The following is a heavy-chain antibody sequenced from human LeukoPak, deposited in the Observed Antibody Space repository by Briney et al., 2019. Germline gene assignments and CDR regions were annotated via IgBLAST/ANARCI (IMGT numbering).Heavy chain of an antibody. Sequence: PGGSLRLYCTASGFTFSSYGMHWVHQAPGKGLEWVAVISYDGSNKYYADSVKGRFTISRDNSKNTLYLQMNTLRAEDTAVYYCAKPPDDSSPYWGQGTLVTVSS. CDR2: ISYDGSNK. CDR1: GFTFSSYG. J-gene: IGHJ4*02. D-gene: IGHD6-19*01. V-gene: IGHV3-30*18. CDR3: AKPPDDSSPY.